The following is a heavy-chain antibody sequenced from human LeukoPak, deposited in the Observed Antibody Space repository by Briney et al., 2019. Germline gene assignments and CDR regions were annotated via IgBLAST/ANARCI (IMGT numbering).Heavy chain of an antibody. Sequence: PGGSLRLSCAASGFTVSSNYMSWVRQAPGKGLEWVSVIYSGGSTYYADSVKGRFTISRDNSKNTLYLQMNSLRAEDTAVYYCARDGRITMVRGVRENWFDPWGQGTLVTVSS. CDR3: ARDGRITMVRGVRENWFDP. V-gene: IGHV3-66*01. CDR1: GFTVSSNY. D-gene: IGHD3-10*01. J-gene: IGHJ5*02. CDR2: IYSGGST.